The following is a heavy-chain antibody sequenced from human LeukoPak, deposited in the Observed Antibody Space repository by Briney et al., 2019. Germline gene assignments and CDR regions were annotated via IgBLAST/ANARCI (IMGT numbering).Heavy chain of an antibody. CDR3: ARGGGLDV. CDR1: GFTFSSYW. V-gene: IGHV3-7*03. Sequence: GGSLRLSCAASGFTFSSYWMNWARQAPGKGLEWVASINHNGNVNYYGDSVKGRFTISRDNAKNSLYLQMSNLRAEDTAVYFCARGGGLDVWGQGATVTVSS. J-gene: IGHJ6*02. D-gene: IGHD3-16*01. CDR2: INHNGNVN.